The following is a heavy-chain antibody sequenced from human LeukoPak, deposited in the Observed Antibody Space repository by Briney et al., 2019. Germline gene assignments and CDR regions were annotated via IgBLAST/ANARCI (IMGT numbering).Heavy chain of an antibody. Sequence: GGSLRLSCAASGFTFSSYWMSWVRQAPGKGLEWVASIKFDESEKHYMDSVKGRFTISRDTAKNSLYLQMNSLRVEDTAVYFCARVTANGYFEYWGQGSLVTVSP. V-gene: IGHV3-7*04. D-gene: IGHD6-13*01. CDR2: IKFDESEK. J-gene: IGHJ4*02. CDR3: ARVTANGYFEY. CDR1: GFTFSSYW.